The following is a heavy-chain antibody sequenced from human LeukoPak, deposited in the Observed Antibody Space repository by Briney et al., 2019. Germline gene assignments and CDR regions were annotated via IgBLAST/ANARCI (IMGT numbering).Heavy chain of an antibody. V-gene: IGHV4-39*01. J-gene: IGHJ4*02. CDR1: GGSISSTSYY. D-gene: IGHD2-15*01. CDR2: IYYSGST. Sequence: PSETLSLTCTVSGGSISSTSYYWGWIRQPPGKGLEWIGSIYYSGSTYYNPSLKSRVTISVDTSKNQLSLELSSVTAADTAVYYCARLDLLDYWGQGTLVTVSS. CDR3: ARLDLLDY.